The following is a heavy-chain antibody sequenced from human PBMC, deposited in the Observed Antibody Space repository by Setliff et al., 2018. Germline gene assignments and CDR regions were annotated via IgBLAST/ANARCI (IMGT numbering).Heavy chain of an antibody. CDR2: VYSSGIT. Sequence: TLSLTCPVSGGSISSQDRSWIRQPPGKGLEWIGYVYSSGITNYNPSLKSRVTMSVDTSKNQFSLKLSSVTAADTAVYYCARETTAWGYVDTAMVTFIDQWGQGTLVTVSS. J-gene: IGHJ4*02. D-gene: IGHD5-18*01. V-gene: IGHV4-59*11. CDR3: ARETTAWGYVDTAMVTFIDQ. CDR1: GGSISSQD.